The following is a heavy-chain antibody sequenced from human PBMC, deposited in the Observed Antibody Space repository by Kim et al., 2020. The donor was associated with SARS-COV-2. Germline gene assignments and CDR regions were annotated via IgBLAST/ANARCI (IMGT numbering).Heavy chain of an antibody. CDR3: AREAPVTSIDY. V-gene: IGHV3-21*01. J-gene: IGHJ4*02. D-gene: IGHD4-4*01. CDR2: I. Sequence: IYYADSVKGRFTISRDNAKNSLYLQMNSLRAEDTAVYYCAREAPVTSIDYWGQGTLVTVSS.